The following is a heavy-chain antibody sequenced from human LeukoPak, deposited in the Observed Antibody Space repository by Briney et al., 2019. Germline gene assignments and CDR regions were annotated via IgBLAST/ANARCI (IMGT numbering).Heavy chain of an antibody. J-gene: IGHJ6*03. V-gene: IGHV3-30*02. Sequence: GGSLRLSCAASGFTFSSYGMHWVRQAPGKGLEWVAFIRYDGSNKYYADSVKGRFTISRDNSKNTLYLQMNSLRAEDTAVYYCARASWPLGSYYMDVWGKGTTVTISS. D-gene: IGHD3-10*01. CDR1: GFTFSSYG. CDR3: ARASWPLGSYYMDV. CDR2: IRYDGSNK.